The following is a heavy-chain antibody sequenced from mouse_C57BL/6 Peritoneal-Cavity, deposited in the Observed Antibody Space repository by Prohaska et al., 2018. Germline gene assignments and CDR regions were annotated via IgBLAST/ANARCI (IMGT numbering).Heavy chain of an antibody. CDR2: INPNNGGT. Sequence: EVQLQQSGPELVKPGASVEIPCKASGYTFTDYNMDWVKQSHGKSLEWIGDINPNNGGTIYNQKFKGKATLTVDKSSSTAYMELRSLTSEDTAVYYCARRYFYFDYWGQGTTLTVSS. J-gene: IGHJ2*01. V-gene: IGHV1-18*01. D-gene: IGHD2-14*01. CDR3: ARRYFYFDY. CDR1: GYTFTDYN.